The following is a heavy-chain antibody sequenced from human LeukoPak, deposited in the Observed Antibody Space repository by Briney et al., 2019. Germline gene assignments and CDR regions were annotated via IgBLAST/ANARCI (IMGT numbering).Heavy chain of an antibody. CDR3: ASYYGSGYYYYMDV. V-gene: IGHV4-59*08. CDR2: IYHSGST. D-gene: IGHD3-10*01. J-gene: IGHJ6*03. CDR1: GGSISTYY. Sequence: SETLSLTCTVSGGSISTYYWSWIRQPPGKGLEWIGYIYHSGSTKYNPSLKSRVTISVDTSQNQFSLKLSSVTAADTAVYYCASYYGSGYYYYMDVCGKGTTVTVSS.